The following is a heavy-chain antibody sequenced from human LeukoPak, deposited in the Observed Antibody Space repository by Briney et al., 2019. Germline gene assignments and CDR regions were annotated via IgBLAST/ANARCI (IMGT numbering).Heavy chain of an antibody. CDR1: GYTLTEIS. Sequence: ASVKVSCKVSGYTLTEISMHWVRQAPGKGLEWMGGFDPEDGETICAQKFQGRVTMTEDTSTDAAYMELSSLRSEDTAVYYCATAHSNYNYYGMDVWGQGTTVTVSS. CDR2: FDPEDGET. CDR3: ATAHSNYNYYGMDV. D-gene: IGHD4-11*01. J-gene: IGHJ6*02. V-gene: IGHV1-24*01.